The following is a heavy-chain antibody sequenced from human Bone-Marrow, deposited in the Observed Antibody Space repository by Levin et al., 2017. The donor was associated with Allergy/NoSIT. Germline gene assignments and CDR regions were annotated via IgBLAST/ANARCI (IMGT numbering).Heavy chain of an antibody. V-gene: IGHV3-20*04. CDR2: INWNGGST. CDR3: TRSSGYSYGGDPFDI. D-gene: IGHD5-18*01. Sequence: GGSLRLSCAASGFTFNHFGMSWVRQAPGKGLEWVSGINWNGGSTAYADSVKGRFTISRDNAGNSLYLQVNSLRGEDTALYYCTRSSGYSYGGDPFDIWGQGTKVTVSS. J-gene: IGHJ3*02. CDR1: GFTFNHFG.